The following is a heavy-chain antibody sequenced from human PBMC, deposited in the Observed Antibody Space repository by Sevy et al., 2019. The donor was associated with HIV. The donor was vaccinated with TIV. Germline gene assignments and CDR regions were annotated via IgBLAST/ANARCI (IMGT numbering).Heavy chain of an antibody. Sequence: GGSLRLSCAASGFTFSRYAMSWVRQAPEKGLEWVSVISDSGGNTYYADSVKGRFTISRDNSRNTLYLQMNSLRAEDTAVYYCAKDPPTHNYYGSSGYFDNWGQGTLVTVSS. CDR3: AKDPPTHNYYGSSGYFDN. D-gene: IGHD3-22*01. J-gene: IGHJ5*02. CDR2: ISDSGGNT. CDR1: GFTFSRYA. V-gene: IGHV3-23*01.